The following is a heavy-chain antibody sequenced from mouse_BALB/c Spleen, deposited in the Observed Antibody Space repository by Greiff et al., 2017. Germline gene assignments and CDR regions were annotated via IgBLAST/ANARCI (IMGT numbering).Heavy chain of an antibody. Sequence: VQLQQPGAELVRPGASVKLSCKASGYTFTSYWINWVKQRPGQGLEWIGNIYPSDSYTNYNQKFKDKATLTVDKSSSTAYMQLSSPTSEDSAVYYCTSYDYGYAMDYWGQGTSVTVSS. CDR3: TSYDYGYAMDY. D-gene: IGHD2-4*01. V-gene: IGHV1-69*02. J-gene: IGHJ4*01. CDR2: IYPSDSYT. CDR1: GYTFTSYW.